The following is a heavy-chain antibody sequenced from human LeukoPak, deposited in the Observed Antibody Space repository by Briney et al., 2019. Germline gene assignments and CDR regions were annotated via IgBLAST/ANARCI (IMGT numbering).Heavy chain of an antibody. CDR1: GFTFSSYW. J-gene: IGHJ4*02. Sequence: GGSLRLSCAASGFTFSSYWMTWVRQAPGKGLEWVANIKEDGSKKNYVDSVKGRFTISRDNAKNSLYLQMNSLRAEDTAVYYCASGLELDYWGQGTLVTVSS. V-gene: IGHV3-7*03. CDR3: ASGLELDY. CDR2: IKEDGSKK.